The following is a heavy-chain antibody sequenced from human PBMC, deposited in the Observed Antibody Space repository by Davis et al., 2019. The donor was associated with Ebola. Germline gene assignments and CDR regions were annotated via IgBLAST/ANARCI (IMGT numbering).Heavy chain of an antibody. CDR3: ARDGWIGYYYYYGMDV. CDR1: GGTFSSYA. Sequence: AASVKVSCKASGGTFSSYAISWVRQAPGQGLEWMGGIIPIFGTANYAQKFQGRVTITADESTSTAYMELSSLRSEDTAVYYCARDGWIGYYYYYGMDVWGQGTTVTVSS. V-gene: IGHV1-69*13. J-gene: IGHJ6*02. D-gene: IGHD2-2*03. CDR2: IIPIFGTA.